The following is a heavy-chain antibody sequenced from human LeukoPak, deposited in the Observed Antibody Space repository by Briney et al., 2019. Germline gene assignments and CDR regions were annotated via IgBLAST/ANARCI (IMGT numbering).Heavy chain of an antibody. Sequence: SETLSLTCTVSGGSISSHYWSWIRQPPGKGLEWIGYIYYSGSTNYNPSLKSRVTISVDTSKNQFSLKLSSVTAADTAVYYCARADRDGYNPFDYWGQGTLVTVSS. CDR3: ARADRDGYNPFDY. CDR1: GGSISSHY. CDR2: IYYSGST. D-gene: IGHD5-24*01. V-gene: IGHV4-59*11. J-gene: IGHJ4*02.